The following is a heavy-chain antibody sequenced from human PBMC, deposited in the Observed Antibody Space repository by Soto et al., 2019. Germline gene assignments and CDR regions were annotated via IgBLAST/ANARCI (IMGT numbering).Heavy chain of an antibody. J-gene: IGHJ6*02. V-gene: IGHV3-23*01. D-gene: IGHD5-12*01. CDR3: ARGPRATHPHDYGMDV. Sequence: EVQLLESGGGLVQPGGSLRLSCAASGFTFSSYVMNWVRQAPGKGLEWVAAISGSGGSTYYGDSVEGRFTVSRDNPKNKLYLQMNSLRAEDTAVYYCARGPRATHPHDYGMDVWGQGTTVTGSS. CDR1: GFTFSSYV. CDR2: ISGSGGST.